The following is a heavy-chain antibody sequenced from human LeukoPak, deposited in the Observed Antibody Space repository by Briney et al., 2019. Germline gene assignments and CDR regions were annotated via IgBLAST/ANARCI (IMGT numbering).Heavy chain of an antibody. CDR2: INTDGGST. CDR3: AVVAGRFPPDY. J-gene: IGHJ4*02. D-gene: IGHD6-19*01. CDR1: GFTFGSYW. Sequence: GGSLRLSCAASGFTFGSYWMHWVRQAPGKGLVWVSRINTDGGSTTYADSVKGRFTISRDNAKNTLYLQMNSLRAEDTAVYYCAVVAGRFPPDYWGQGTLVTVSS. V-gene: IGHV3-74*01.